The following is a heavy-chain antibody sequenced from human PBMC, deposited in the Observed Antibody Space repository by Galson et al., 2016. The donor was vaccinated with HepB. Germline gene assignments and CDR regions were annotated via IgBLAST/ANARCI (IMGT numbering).Heavy chain of an antibody. J-gene: IGHJ4*02. V-gene: IGHV3-23*01. D-gene: IGHD6-19*01. CDR1: GFTFSHYA. CDR3: AREGAEMAVAGTAFDH. Sequence: SLRLSCAASGFTFSHYAMAWVRQAPGKGLEWVSTIGGGGGNTHYADSVKGRFTISRDNSKNTLYLQMNSLRAEDTAVYYCAREGAEMAVAGTAFDHWGQGTLVTVSS. CDR2: IGGGGGNT.